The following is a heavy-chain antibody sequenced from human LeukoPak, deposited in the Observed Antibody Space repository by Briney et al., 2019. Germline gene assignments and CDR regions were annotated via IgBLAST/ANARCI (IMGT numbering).Heavy chain of an antibody. Sequence: GASVKVSCKPSGYTFTGFYIHWVRQAPGQGLQWMGWINPKNGATKYSQNFRGRVTMTTDTSIDTAYMELSSLTSDDTAIYYCARPTHRLTVTTAIDYWGQGTLVTVSS. J-gene: IGHJ4*02. V-gene: IGHV1-2*02. CDR2: INPKNGAT. CDR3: ARPTHRLTVTTAIDY. CDR1: GYTFTGFY. D-gene: IGHD4-17*01.